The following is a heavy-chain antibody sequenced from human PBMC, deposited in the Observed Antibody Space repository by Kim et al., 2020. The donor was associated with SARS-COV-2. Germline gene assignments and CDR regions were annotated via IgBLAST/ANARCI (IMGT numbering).Heavy chain of an antibody. D-gene: IGHD4-17*01. CDR3: ARASPDGDYVDY. Sequence: GGSLRLSCAASGFTFSSYSMNWVRQAPGKGLEWVSSISSSSSYIYYADSVKGRFTISRDNAKNSLYLQMNSLRAEDTAVYYCARASPDGDYVDYWGQGTLVTVSS. CDR2: ISSSSSYI. CDR1: GFTFSSYS. V-gene: IGHV3-21*01. J-gene: IGHJ4*02.